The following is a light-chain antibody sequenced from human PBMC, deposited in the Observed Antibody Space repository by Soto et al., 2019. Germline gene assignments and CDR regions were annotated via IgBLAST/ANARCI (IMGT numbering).Light chain of an antibody. CDR1: QSVSSSF. CDR2: GAS. J-gene: IGKJ5*01. Sequence: EIVLTQSPGTLSLSPGERATLSCRASQSVSSSFLAWYQQKPGQAPRLLIYGASSRATGIPDRFSGSGSGTDFTLTISRLEHEDIAVYYCQLYGSSPPLTFGQGTRLEIK. CDR3: QLYGSSPPLT. V-gene: IGKV3-20*01.